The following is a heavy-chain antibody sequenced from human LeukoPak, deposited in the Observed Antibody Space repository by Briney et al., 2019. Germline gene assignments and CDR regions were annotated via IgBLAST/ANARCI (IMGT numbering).Heavy chain of an antibody. CDR3: VAGVGGARDSFDL. CDR1: GFALSIYR. J-gene: IGHJ3*01. V-gene: IGHV3-7*01. D-gene: IGHD3-16*01. Sequence: GGALRESCAASGFALSIYRMSGVRQAPGRGLEWVANINQDGSQKYYVDSVKGRFTITRDNAKNSFFLQMSSLRAEDTSVYYCVAGVGGARDSFDLWGRGTMVTVSS. CDR2: INQDGSQK.